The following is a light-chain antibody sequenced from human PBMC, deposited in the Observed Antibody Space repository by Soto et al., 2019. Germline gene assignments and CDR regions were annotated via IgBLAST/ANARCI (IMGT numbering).Light chain of an antibody. CDR1: SSNVGEYNS. Sequence: QSALTQPASVSGSPGQSITISCTGTSSNVGEYNSVSWYQQHPGKAPKLIIYEVTNRPSGVSDRLSGSKSGKTASLTISGLQADDEADYYCSSYTSSSTYVFGVGTKVSVL. CDR3: SSYTSSSTYV. J-gene: IGLJ1*01. V-gene: IGLV2-14*01. CDR2: EVT.